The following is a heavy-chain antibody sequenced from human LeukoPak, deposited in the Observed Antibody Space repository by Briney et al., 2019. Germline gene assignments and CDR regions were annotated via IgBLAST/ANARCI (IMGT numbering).Heavy chain of an antibody. J-gene: IGHJ3*02. CDR2: IIPIFGTA. V-gene: IGHV1-69*13. CDR1: GGTFSSYA. D-gene: IGHD2-2*01. CDR3: ARGYCSSTSCFYTDAFDI. Sequence: SVKVSCKASGGTFSSYAISWVRQAPGQGLEWMGGIIPIFGTANYAQKFQGRVTITADESTSTAYMELSSLRSEDTAEYYCARGYCSSTSCFYTDAFDIWGQGTMVTVSP.